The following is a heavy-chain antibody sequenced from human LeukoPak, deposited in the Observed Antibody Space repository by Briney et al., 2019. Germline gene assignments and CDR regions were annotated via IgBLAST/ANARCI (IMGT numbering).Heavy chain of an antibody. V-gene: IGHV4-30-2*01. J-gene: IGHJ4*02. CDR2: IYHSGST. CDR3: ASALYGSGSYYGY. D-gene: IGHD3-10*01. CDR1: GGSISSGGYS. Sequence: SETLSLTCAVSGGSISSGGYSWSWIRQPPGKGLEWIGYIYHSGSTYYNPSLKSRVTISVDRSKNQFSLKLSSVTAADTAVYYCASALYGSGSYYGYWGQGTLVTVSS.